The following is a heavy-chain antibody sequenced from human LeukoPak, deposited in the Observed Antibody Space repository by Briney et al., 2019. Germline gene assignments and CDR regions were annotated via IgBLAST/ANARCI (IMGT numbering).Heavy chain of an antibody. J-gene: IGHJ6*03. CDR2: ISGSGGST. V-gene: IGHV3-23*01. Sequence: PGGSLRLSCTASGFTFSVYAMSWVRQAPGKGLEWVSAISGSGGSTYYADSVKGRFTISRDNSKNTLFLQMNSLRAEDTAVYYCAKCLDYYDSSVYFYYYYMDVWGKGTTVTVSS. D-gene: IGHD3-22*01. CDR1: GFTFSVYA. CDR3: AKCLDYYDSSVYFYYYYMDV.